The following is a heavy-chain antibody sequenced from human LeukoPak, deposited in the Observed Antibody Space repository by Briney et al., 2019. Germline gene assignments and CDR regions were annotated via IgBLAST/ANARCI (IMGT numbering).Heavy chain of an antibody. Sequence: GGSLRLSCVASGFTFSSLWMHWVRQAPGKGLVWVSRISNDEITTTYADSVKGRFTISRDNAKNTLYLQMNSLRAEDTAVYYCARGGPGTGMDYWGQGALVTVPS. J-gene: IGHJ4*02. V-gene: IGHV3-74*01. CDR1: GFTFSSLW. CDR3: ARGGPGTGMDY. CDR2: ISNDEITT. D-gene: IGHD1-1*01.